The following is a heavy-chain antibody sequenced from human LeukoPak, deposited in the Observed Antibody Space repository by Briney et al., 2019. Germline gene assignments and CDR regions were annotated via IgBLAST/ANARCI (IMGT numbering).Heavy chain of an antibody. Sequence: SETLSLTCTVSGGSISTADYYWSWIRQHPGKGLEWIGYIYYSGSTYYKPSLKSRVTMSLDTSKNQFSLNLSSVTAADTAVYYCARGDGYNPARAFDYWGQGTLVTVSS. J-gene: IGHJ4*02. CDR1: GGSISTADYY. CDR2: IYYSGST. D-gene: IGHD5-24*01. V-gene: IGHV4-31*03. CDR3: ARGDGYNPARAFDY.